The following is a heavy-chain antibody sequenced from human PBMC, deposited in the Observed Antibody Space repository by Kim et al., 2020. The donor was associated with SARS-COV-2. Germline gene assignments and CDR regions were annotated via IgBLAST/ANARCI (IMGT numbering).Heavy chain of an antibody. D-gene: IGHD1-1*01. CDR1: GDSISRFY. J-gene: IGHJ5*02. Sequence: SETLSLTCSVSGDSISRFYWCWLRQPPPKGLEWIGTVFYRRSANYNPSPKSPFPISLDTAKNQFSLKLTSATAAATAVYYYARVHRDHGDWRVPRIDPSG. CDR2: VFYRRSA. V-gene: IGHV4-59*01. CDR3: ARVHRDHGDWRVPRIDP.